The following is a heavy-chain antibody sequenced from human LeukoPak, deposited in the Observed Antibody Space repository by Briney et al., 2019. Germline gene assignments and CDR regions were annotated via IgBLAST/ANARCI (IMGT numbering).Heavy chain of an antibody. CDR3: ARVVGVPAAIYTVFDY. V-gene: IGHV4-38-2*02. D-gene: IGHD2-2*02. CDR1: GYSISSGYY. J-gene: IGHJ4*02. Sequence: PSETLSLTCTVSGYSISSGYYWGWIRQPPGEGVGGIGSIYHSGSTYYNPCLKSRVTISVDTSKTQFSLKLSSVTAADTAVYYCARVVGVPAAIYTVFDYWGQGTLVTISS. CDR2: IYHSGST.